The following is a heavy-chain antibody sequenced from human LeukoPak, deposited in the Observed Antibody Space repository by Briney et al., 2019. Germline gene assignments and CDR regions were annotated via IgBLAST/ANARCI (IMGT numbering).Heavy chain of an antibody. Sequence: ASVKVSCKASGYTFTSYYMHWGRQAPGQGLEWMGIINPSGGSTSYAQKFQGRVTMTRDMSTSTVYMELSSLRSEDTAVYYCARDTGQLAYPSYWGQGTLVTVSS. J-gene: IGHJ4*02. CDR2: INPSGGST. D-gene: IGHD6-6*01. CDR1: GYTFTSYY. V-gene: IGHV1-46*01. CDR3: ARDTGQLAYPSY.